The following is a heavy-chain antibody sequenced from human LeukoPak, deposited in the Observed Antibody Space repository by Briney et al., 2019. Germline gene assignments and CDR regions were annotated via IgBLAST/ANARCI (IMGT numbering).Heavy chain of an antibody. CDR1: GFTFSSYS. D-gene: IGHD4-17*01. CDR3: ARGAYGDYQIDY. Sequence: PGGSLRLSCAASGFTFSSYSMNWVRQAPGKGLEWVSFVSSSSTYIYYADSLKGRFTISRDNAKNSLYLQMNSLRAEDTAVYYCARGAYGDYQIDYWGQGTLVTVSS. CDR2: VSSSSTYI. J-gene: IGHJ4*02. V-gene: IGHV3-21*01.